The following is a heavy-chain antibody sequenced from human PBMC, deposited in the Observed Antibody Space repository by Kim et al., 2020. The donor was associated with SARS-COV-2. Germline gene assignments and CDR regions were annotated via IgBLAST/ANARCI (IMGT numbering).Heavy chain of an antibody. CDR2: IKSKTDGGTT. V-gene: IGHV3-15*01. D-gene: IGHD3-10*01. J-gene: IGHJ4*02. Sequence: GGSLRLSCAASGFTFSNAWMSWVRQAPGKGLEWVGRIKSKTDGGTTDYAAPVKGRFTISRDDSKNTLYLQMNSLKTEDTAVYYCTTALLWFGGATTADDYWGQGTLVTVSS. CDR3: TTALLWFGGATTADDY. CDR1: GFTFSNAW.